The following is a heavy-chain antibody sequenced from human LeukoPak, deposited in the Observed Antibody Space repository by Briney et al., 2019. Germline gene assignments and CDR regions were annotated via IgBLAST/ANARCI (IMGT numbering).Heavy chain of an antibody. CDR3: ARDAGSGYFDY. CDR2: ISSSSSTI. Sequence: PGGSLRLSCAASGFTFGTYAMNWVRQAPGKGLERVSYISSSSSTIYFPDSVKGRFTISRDNAKNSLYLQMNGLRDEDTAVYYCARDAGSGYFDYWGQGTLVTVSS. D-gene: IGHD6-19*01. J-gene: IGHJ4*02. V-gene: IGHV3-48*02. CDR1: GFTFGTYA.